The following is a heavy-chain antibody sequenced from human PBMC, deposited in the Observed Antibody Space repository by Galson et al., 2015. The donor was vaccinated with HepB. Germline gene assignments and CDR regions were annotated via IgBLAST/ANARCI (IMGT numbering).Heavy chain of an antibody. J-gene: IGHJ4*02. CDR1: AFTFDDYA. V-gene: IGHV3-9*01. D-gene: IGHD3-9*01. CDR2: ISWNSGSI. CDR3: AKDIEYDILTGYAFEY. Sequence: SLRLSCAAPAFTFDDYAFHWVRQGPGKGLEWVAGISWNSGSIGYADSVKGRFTISRDSAKNSLYLQMNSLRAEDTAVYYCAKDIEYDILTGYAFEYWGQGTLVTVSS.